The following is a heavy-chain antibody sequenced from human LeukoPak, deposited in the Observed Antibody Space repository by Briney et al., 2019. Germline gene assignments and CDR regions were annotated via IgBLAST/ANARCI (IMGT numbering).Heavy chain of an antibody. CDR2: IIPIFGTA. CDR3: ARGESSRWSSPVSTTHFYSTMDV. D-gene: IGHD6-13*01. V-gene: IGHV1-69*01. Sequence: GSSVKVSCKASGGTFSIYAISWVRQAPGQGLEWMGGIIPIFGTANFAQKFQGRVTITADESTSTAYMELSSLRSEDTAVYYCARGESSRWSSPVSTTHFYSTMDVWGQGTTVTVSS. CDR1: GGTFSIYA. J-gene: IGHJ6*02.